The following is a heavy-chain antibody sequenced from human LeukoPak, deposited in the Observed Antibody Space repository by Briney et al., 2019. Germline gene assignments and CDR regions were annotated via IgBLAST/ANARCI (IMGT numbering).Heavy chain of an antibody. J-gene: IGHJ6*03. CDR1: GYTFTSYD. CDR2: MNPNSGNA. D-gene: IGHD3-22*01. Sequence: GASVKVSCKASGYTFTSYDINWVRQATGQGLEWMGWMNPNSGNAGYAQKFQGRVTMTRNTSISTAYMELSSLRSEDTAVYYCARGRRIKPLITMIVQYYYYYYMDVWGKGTTVTVSS. CDR3: ARGRRIKPLITMIVQYYYYYYMDV. V-gene: IGHV1-8*01.